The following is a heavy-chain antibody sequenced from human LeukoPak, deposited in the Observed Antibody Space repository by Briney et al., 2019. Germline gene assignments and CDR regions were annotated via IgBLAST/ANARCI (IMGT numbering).Heavy chain of an antibody. CDR3: ARRRQLRRAFDI. J-gene: IGHJ3*02. V-gene: IGHV3-66*01. CDR2: IYSGGST. CDR1: GFTFSSYW. Sequence: GGSLRLSCAASGFTFSSYWMSWVRQAPGKGLEWVSVIYSGGSTYYADSVKGRFTISRDNSKNTLYLQMNSLRAEDTAVYYCARRRQLRRAFDIWGQGTMVTVSS. D-gene: IGHD1-1*01.